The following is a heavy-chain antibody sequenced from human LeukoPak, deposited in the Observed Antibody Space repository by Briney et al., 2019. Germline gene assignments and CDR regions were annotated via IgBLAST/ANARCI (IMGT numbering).Heavy chain of an antibody. J-gene: IGHJ1*01. V-gene: IGHV3-11*01. D-gene: IGHD5-18*01. Sequence: PGGSLRLSCAASGFPFSDHYMSWFRQAPGKGLEWVSYISGDGSTVFYADSVKGRFTISRDNAQNSLYLQMNNLRPEDTAVYYCAREVTSSRNWGQGTLVTVSS. CDR3: AREVTSSRN. CDR1: GFPFSDHY. CDR2: ISGDGSTV.